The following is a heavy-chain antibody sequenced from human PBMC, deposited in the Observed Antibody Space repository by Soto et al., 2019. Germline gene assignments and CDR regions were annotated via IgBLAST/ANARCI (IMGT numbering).Heavy chain of an antibody. Sequence: GGSLRLSCAASGFTVSSNYMSWVRQAPGKGLEWVSVIYSGGSTYYADSVKGRFTISRDNSKNTLYLQMNSLRAEDTAVYYCARAREGFMVRGVIIVDYYYMDVWGKGTTVTVSS. V-gene: IGHV3-66*01. J-gene: IGHJ6*03. CDR1: GFTVSSNY. CDR2: IYSGGST. CDR3: ARAREGFMVRGVIIVDYYYMDV. D-gene: IGHD3-10*01.